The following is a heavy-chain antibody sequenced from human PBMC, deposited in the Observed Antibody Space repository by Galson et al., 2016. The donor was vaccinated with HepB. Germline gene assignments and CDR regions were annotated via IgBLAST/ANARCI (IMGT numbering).Heavy chain of an antibody. J-gene: IGHJ4*02. CDR3: ARHPRVLGNWYYFDY. CDR1: GGSITINSYH. V-gene: IGHV4-39*01. CDR2: IHHSGTT. Sequence: SETLSLTCTVSGGSITINSYHWGWIRQAPGKGLDWIGSIHHSGTTYYNPSLKGRVTISVDTSNNQFTLKVTPVTAADTSVYYCARHPRVLGNWYYFDYWVQGQLVTVSS. D-gene: IGHD1-1*01.